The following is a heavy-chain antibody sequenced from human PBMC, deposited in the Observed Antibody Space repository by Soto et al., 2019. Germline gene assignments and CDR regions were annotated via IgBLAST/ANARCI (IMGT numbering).Heavy chain of an antibody. D-gene: IGHD4-4*01. V-gene: IGHV3-23*01. J-gene: IGHJ5*02. CDR2: ISGSGGST. Sequence: HCKAAAEFKIIGYAISCVRKKKGKGLEWVSAISGSGGSTYYADSVKGRFTISKDNSKNTLYLQMNSLRAEDTAVYYCANTHPDYTAETWFDPWAQGTLVTVSS. CDR3: ANTHPDYTAETWFDP. CDR1: EFKIIGYA.